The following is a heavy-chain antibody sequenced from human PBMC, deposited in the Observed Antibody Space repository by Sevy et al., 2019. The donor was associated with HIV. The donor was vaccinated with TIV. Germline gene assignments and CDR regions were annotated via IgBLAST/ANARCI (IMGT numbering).Heavy chain of an antibody. CDR1: GFTFSSYG. CDR2: IWYDGSNK. D-gene: IGHD6-6*01. Sequence: GGSLRLSCAASGFTFSSYGMHWVRQAPGKGLEWVAVIWYDGSNKYYVDSVKGRFTISRDNSKNTLYLQMNSLRAEDTAVYYCAREYSSSSLRHYFDYWGQGTLVTVSS. J-gene: IGHJ4*02. CDR3: AREYSSSSLRHYFDY. V-gene: IGHV3-33*01.